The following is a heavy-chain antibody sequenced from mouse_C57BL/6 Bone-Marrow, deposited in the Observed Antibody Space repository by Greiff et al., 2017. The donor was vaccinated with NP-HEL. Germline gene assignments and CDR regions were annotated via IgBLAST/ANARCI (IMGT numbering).Heavy chain of an antibody. CDR2: IYPRSGNT. J-gene: IGHJ3*01. CDR1: GYTFTSYG. V-gene: IGHV1-81*01. Sequence: QVQLQQSGAELARPGASVKLSCKASGYTFTSYGISWVKQRTGQGLEWIGEIYPRSGNTYSNEKFKGKATLTADKSSSTAYMELRSLTSEDSAVYFCARGEGYWFAYWGQGTLVTVSA. CDR3: ARGEGYWFAY.